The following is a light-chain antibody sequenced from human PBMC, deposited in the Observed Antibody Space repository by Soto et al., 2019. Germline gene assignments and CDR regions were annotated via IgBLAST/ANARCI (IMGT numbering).Light chain of an antibody. CDR1: QSVTNY. CDR3: QQRLNWPSG. J-gene: IGKJ1*01. Sequence: EIFLTQSPDTLSLSPGERATLSCRASQSVTNYIAWYQQRPGQAPRLLIYDASNGATAVPARFSGSGAGIDFTPTIIDLEHAHFGQYYFQQRLNWPSGFGQPTKVEIK. CDR2: DAS. V-gene: IGKV3-11*01.